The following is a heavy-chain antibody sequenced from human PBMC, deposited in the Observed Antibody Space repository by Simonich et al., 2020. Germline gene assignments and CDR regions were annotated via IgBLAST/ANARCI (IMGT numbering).Heavy chain of an antibody. CDR2: IISRRSYI. V-gene: IGHV3-21*01. CDR3: ARKRFLEWFFDY. J-gene: IGHJ4*02. D-gene: IGHD3-3*01. CDR1: GFTFSRYS. Sequence: EVQLVESGGGLVKPGGSLRLSCAASGFTFSRYSMNWVRQAPGKWLEWVSSIISRRSYIYYADSVKGRFTNSRDNAKNSLYLQMNSLRAEDTAVYYCARKRFLEWFFDYWGQGTLVTVSS.